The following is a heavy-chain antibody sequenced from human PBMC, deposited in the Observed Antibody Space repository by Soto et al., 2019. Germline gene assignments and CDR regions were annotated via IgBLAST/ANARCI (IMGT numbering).Heavy chain of an antibody. CDR3: ARGLYYYDSSGYYYPFDY. V-gene: IGHV3-48*02. CDR2: ISSSSSTI. Sequence: PGGSLRLSCAASGFTFSSYSMNWVRQAPGKGLEWVSYISSSSSTIYYADSVKGRFTISRDNAKNSLYLQMNSLRDEDTAVYYCARGLYYYDSSGYYYPFDYWGQGTLVTVSS. CDR1: GFTFSSYS. J-gene: IGHJ4*02. D-gene: IGHD3-22*01.